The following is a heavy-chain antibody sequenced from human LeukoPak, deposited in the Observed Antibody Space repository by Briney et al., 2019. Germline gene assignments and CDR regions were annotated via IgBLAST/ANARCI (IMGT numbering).Heavy chain of an antibody. CDR3: ARDSGPGLNGIDY. CDR1: GFTFSSYA. V-gene: IGHV3-23*01. J-gene: IGHJ4*02. Sequence: GGSLRLSCAASGFTFSSYAMSWVRQAPGKGLEWVSAISGSGGSTYYADSVKGRFTISRDNSKNTLYLQMNSLRAEDTAVYYCARDSGPGLNGIDYWGQGTLVTVSS. D-gene: IGHD3-10*01. CDR2: ISGSGGST.